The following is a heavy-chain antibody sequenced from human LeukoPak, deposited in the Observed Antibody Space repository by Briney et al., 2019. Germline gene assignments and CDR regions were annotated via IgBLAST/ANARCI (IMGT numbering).Heavy chain of an antibody. J-gene: IGHJ4*02. CDR3: ARGAYYDFWSGYFPSDLYY. CDR1: GYTLTELS. CDR2: FDPEDGET. D-gene: IGHD3-3*01. V-gene: IGHV1-24*01. Sequence: ASVKVSCKVSGYTLTELSMHWVRQAPGKGLEWMGGFDPEDGETIYAQKFQGRVTMTRNTSISTAYMELSSLRSEDTAVYYCARGAYYDFWSGYFPSDLYYWGQGTLVTVSS.